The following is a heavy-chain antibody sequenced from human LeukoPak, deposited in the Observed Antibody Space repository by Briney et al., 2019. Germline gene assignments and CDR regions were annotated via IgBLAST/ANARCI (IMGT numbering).Heavy chain of an antibody. CDR3: ATNGHSHAN. Sequence: PGGSLRLSCAASGFTFSSFWMSWVRQVPGKGLEWVANIKDDGSENHHVDSVRGRSTISRDNAKNSLYLQMNSLRAEDTAVYYCATNGHSHANWGQGTLVTVSS. CDR2: IKDDGSEN. D-gene: IGHD2-2*01. V-gene: IGHV3-7*01. CDR1: GFTFSSFW. J-gene: IGHJ4*02.